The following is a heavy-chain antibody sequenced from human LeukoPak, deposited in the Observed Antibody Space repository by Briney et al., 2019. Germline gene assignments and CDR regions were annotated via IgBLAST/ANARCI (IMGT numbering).Heavy chain of an antibody. Sequence: GGSLRLSCAASGFTFSSYAMSWVRQAPGKGLEWVSGISGRGGNTYYVESVKGRFTISRDNSKNTLYLQMNSLRAEDTAIYYCAKEGAMGTYYFDYWGQGTVVTVSS. CDR3: AKEGAMGTYYFDY. CDR1: GFTFSSYA. D-gene: IGHD1-26*01. J-gene: IGHJ4*02. CDR2: ISGRGGNT. V-gene: IGHV3-23*01.